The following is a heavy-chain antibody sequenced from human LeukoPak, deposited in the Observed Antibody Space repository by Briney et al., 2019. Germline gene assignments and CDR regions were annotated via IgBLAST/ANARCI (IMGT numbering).Heavy chain of an antibody. CDR1: GGSISSSTSY. V-gene: IGHV4-39*01. J-gene: IGHJ4*02. Sequence: SSETLSLTCTVSGGSISSSTSYWVWIRQPPGKGLEWIGNIYFRGSTYYNPSLKSRVTISVDTSKDQFSLKLSSVTAADTAVYYCAGLPIYWGQGTLVTVSS. CDR2: IYFRGST. CDR3: AGLPIY.